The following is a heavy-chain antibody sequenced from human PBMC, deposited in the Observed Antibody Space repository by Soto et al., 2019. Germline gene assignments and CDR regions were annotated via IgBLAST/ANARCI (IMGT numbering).Heavy chain of an antibody. CDR2: MNPNSGNT. CDR1: GYPFTSYD. D-gene: IGHD1-26*01. Sequence: XSVKVSCRASGYPFTSYDINWVRQATGQGLEWMGWMNPNSGNTGYAQKFQGRVTMTRNTSISTAYMELSSLRSEDTAVYYCARGMWGLGSYYYYYGMDVWGQGTTVTVSS. CDR3: ARGMWGLGSYYYYYGMDV. V-gene: IGHV1-8*01. J-gene: IGHJ6*02.